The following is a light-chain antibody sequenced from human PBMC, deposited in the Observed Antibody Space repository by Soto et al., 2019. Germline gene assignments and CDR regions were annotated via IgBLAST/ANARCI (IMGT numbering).Light chain of an antibody. Sequence: DIQLTQSPASLSASVGDRVTITCRASDNIGSNLNWYQHQTGTAPKLLIYAASSLQGGVPSRFSGSGYGTQFALNICGLQTEDFATYYCQQSYKILTFGGGTKVDIK. V-gene: IGKV1-39*01. CDR2: AAS. J-gene: IGKJ4*01. CDR3: QQSYKILT. CDR1: DNIGSN.